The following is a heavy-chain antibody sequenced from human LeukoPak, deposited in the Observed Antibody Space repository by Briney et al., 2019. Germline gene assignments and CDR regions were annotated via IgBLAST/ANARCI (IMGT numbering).Heavy chain of an antibody. V-gene: IGHV4-34*01. CDR3: ARVPMVRGIGKKRNNWFDP. D-gene: IGHD3-10*01. CDR1: GGSFSGYY. CDR2: INHSGST. Sequence: SETLSLTCAVYGGSFSGYYWSWIRQPPGKGLEWIGEINHSGSTNYNPSLKSRVTISVDTSKNQFSLKLSSVTAADTAVYYCARVPMVRGIGKKRNNWFDPWGQGTLVTVSS. J-gene: IGHJ5*02.